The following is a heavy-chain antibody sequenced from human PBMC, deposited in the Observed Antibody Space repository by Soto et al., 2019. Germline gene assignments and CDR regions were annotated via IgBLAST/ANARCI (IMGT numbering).Heavy chain of an antibody. D-gene: IGHD2-15*01. CDR1: GYTFTDYY. V-gene: IGHV1-2*02. Sequence: QVQLVQSGAEVKNPGASVRVSCKASGYTFTDYYMHWVRQAPGQGLEWMGWIHPKGGGTKYAQKLQGRVTMTRDTSISTAYMELSGLRSDDTAVYYCAKAVVAASNWFDPWGQGTLVTVSS. J-gene: IGHJ5*02. CDR3: AKAVVAASNWFDP. CDR2: IHPKGGGT.